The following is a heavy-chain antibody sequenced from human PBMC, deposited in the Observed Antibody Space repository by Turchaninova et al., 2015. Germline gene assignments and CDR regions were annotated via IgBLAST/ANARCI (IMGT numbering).Heavy chain of an antibody. CDR2: ISYDGSNK. CDR3: AKDLYYDFWSGYPYYYYYGMDV. V-gene: IGHV3-30*18. Sequence: VVSWGGVVQPGRSLRLSCAASGFTFSSYGMHWVRQAPGKGLEWVAVISYDGSNKYYADSVKGRFTISRDNSKNTLFLQMNSLSAEDTAGYYCAKDLYYDFWSGYPYYYYYGMDVWGQGTTVTVSS. CDR1: GFTFSSYG. D-gene: IGHD3-3*01. J-gene: IGHJ6*02.